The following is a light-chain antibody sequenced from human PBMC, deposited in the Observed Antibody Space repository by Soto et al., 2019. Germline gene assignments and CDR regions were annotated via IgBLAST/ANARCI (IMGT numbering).Light chain of an antibody. V-gene: IGKV1-5*01. J-gene: IGKJ1*01. CDR2: DAS. CDR3: QQYSYYRT. CDR1: QSISNS. Sequence: IHITQPPSILSVSFVDRRTIRLGASQSISNSLAWYQQRPGTSPKLLIYDASTLENGLPSRFSGSGSGTEFTLTISSLQPDDSATYYCQQYSYYRTVGPGTQVEIK.